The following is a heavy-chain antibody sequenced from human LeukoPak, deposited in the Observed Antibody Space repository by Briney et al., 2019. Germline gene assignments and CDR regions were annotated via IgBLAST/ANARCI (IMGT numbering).Heavy chain of an antibody. J-gene: IGHJ5*02. V-gene: IGHV3-7*01. CDR2: IKQDGSEK. CDR3: ARVPQHTGYSSGWYDWFDP. D-gene: IGHD6-19*01. Sequence: GGSLRLSCAASGFTLSSYWMSWVRQAPGKGLEWVANIKQDGSEKYYVDSVKGRFTISRDNAKNSLYLQMNSLRAEDTAVYYCARVPQHTGYSSGWYDWFDPWGQGTLVTVSS. CDR1: GFTLSSYW.